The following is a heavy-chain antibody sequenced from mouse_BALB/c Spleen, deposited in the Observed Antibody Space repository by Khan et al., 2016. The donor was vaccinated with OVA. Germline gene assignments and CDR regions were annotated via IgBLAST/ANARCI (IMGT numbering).Heavy chain of an antibody. CDR2: INLTSGYT. J-gene: IGHJ2*01. V-gene: IGHV1-7*01. Sequence: QVQLQQPGAELAKPGASVKLSCTASGYTFTSYWMYWIKQRPGQGLEWIGYINLTSGYTDYNQKFKDKATLTADKSSSKAYMQMSSLTSVDSAVFYCASDRIDYGGQGTALTVAS. CDR1: GYTFTSYW. CDR3: ASDRIDY.